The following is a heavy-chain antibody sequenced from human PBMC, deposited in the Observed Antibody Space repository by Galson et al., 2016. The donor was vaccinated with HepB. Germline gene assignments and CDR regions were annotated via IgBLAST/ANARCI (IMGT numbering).Heavy chain of an antibody. D-gene: IGHD3-16*01. CDR3: ARCYGAGIRRYYLYMDV. V-gene: IGHV3-7*04. CDR2: IKKDGSET. J-gene: IGHJ6*03. Sequence: SLRLSCAASGFTFSSYWMTWVRQAPGKGLEWVANIKKDGSETYYVDSVKGRFTISRDNAKNSLDLQLNSLRAEDTAVYYCARCYGAGIRRYYLYMDVWGKGTTVTVSS. CDR1: GFTFSSYW.